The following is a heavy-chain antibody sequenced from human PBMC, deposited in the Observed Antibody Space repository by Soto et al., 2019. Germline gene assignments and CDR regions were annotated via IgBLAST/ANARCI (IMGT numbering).Heavy chain of an antibody. CDR1: GFSLTSSGVA. CDR3: AHSLAWKSATLDY. D-gene: IGHD1-1*01. CDR2: IYWDDDK. J-gene: IGHJ4*02. V-gene: IGHV2-5*02. Sequence: QITLKESGPTLVQPTQTLTLTCAFSGFSLTSSGVAVGWVRQPPGRALEWLALIYWDDDKRYSPSLKSRLTIIKDPSKNQVVLTMTNMDPVDTATYYCAHSLAWKSATLDYWGQGTLVTVSS.